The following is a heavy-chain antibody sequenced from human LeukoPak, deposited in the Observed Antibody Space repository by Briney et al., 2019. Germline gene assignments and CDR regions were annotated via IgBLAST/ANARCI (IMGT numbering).Heavy chain of an antibody. V-gene: IGHV4-4*07. CDR2: IYSSGGT. J-gene: IGHJ4*02. CDR1: GGSISSYY. Sequence: SETLSLTCTVSGGSISSYYWSWIRQPAGKGLEWIGRIYSSGGTNYSPSLKSRVTMSVDTSKNQFSLNLTSVTAADTAVYYCARDAAMEYFDYWGQGTLVTVSS. CDR3: ARDAAMEYFDY. D-gene: IGHD5-18*01.